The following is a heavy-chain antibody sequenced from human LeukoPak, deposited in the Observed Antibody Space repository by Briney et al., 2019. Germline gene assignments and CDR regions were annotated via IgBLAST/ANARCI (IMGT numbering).Heavy chain of an antibody. V-gene: IGHV3-21*01. CDR1: GFTFSTYS. CDR2: ISSGSSFI. D-gene: IGHD3-22*01. J-gene: IGHJ4*02. Sequence: PGGCLRLSCAASGFTFSTYSMNWVRQAPGKGLEWVSSISSGSSFIYYADSVKGRFTISRDNAKNSLFLQMNSLRAEDTAVYYCARESSGYFYWGQGTTVTVSS. CDR3: ARESSGYFY.